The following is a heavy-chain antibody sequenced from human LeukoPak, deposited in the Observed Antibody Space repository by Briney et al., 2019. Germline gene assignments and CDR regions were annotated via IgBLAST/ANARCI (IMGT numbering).Heavy chain of an antibody. V-gene: IGHV3-74*01. CDR1: GFTFSSYW. CDR2: INSDGSST. CDR3: ARDAGEYYYDSSGYTDY. Sequence: GGSLRLSCAASGFTFSSYWMHWVRQAPGKGLVWVSRINSDGSSTSYADSVKGRFTISRDNAKNTLYLQMNSLRAEDTAVYYCARDAGEYYYDSSGYTDYWGQGTLVTVSS. J-gene: IGHJ4*02. D-gene: IGHD3-22*01.